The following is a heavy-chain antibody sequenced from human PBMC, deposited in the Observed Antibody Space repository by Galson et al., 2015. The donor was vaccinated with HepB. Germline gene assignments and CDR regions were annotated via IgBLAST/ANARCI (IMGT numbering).Heavy chain of an antibody. D-gene: IGHD3-10*01. Sequence: SLRLSCAASGFTFSSYAMHWVRQAPGKGLEWVAVISYDGSNKYYADSVKGRFTISRDNSKNTLYLQMNSLRAEDTAVYYCARTYYYGSGSYWVYYYGMDVWGQGTTVTVSS. V-gene: IGHV3-30-3*01. CDR2: ISYDGSNK. CDR1: GFTFSSYA. CDR3: ARTYYYGSGSYWVYYYGMDV. J-gene: IGHJ6*02.